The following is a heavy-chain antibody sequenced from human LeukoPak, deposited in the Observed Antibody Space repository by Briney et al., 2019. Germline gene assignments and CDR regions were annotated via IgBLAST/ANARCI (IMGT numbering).Heavy chain of an antibody. CDR2: INSGGTTM. V-gene: IGHV3-48*04. D-gene: IGHD6-13*01. CDR3: SKDQDVPAAGTWGSIDY. Sequence: GGSLRLSCAASGFIFSSYSMNWVRQAPGKSLEWVSYINSGGTTMYYADSVKGRFTVSRDNSNNSLHLQMDSLRAEDTAVYYCSKDQDVPAAGTWGSIDYWGQGTLVTVSS. J-gene: IGHJ4*02. CDR1: GFIFSSYS.